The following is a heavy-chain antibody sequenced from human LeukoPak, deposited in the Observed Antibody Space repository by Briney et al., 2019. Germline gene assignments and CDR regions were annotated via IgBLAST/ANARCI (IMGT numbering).Heavy chain of an antibody. D-gene: IGHD4-23*01. Sequence: PGGSLRLSCAASGFTFSDYYMSWIRQAPGKGLEWVSYISSSGSTIYYADSVKGRFTISRDNSKNTLYLQMNSLRAEDTAVYYCAKDMSTVVTSGGDWGQGTLVTVSS. CDR1: GFTFSDYY. V-gene: IGHV3-11*04. J-gene: IGHJ4*02. CDR3: AKDMSTVVTSGGD. CDR2: ISSSGSTI.